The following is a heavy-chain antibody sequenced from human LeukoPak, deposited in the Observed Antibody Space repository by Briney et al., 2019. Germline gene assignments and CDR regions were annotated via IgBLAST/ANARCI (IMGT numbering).Heavy chain of an antibody. V-gene: IGHV4-4*07. Sequence: SETLSLTCTVSGGSISSYYWSWIRQPAGKGLEWIGRIYTSGSTNYNPSLKSRVTISVDTSKNQFSLKLSSVTAADTAVYYCARGLPPFRIAARRNYYYYMDVWGKGTTVTVSS. CDR2: IYTSGST. CDR1: GGSISSYY. D-gene: IGHD6-6*01. J-gene: IGHJ6*03. CDR3: ARGLPPFRIAARRNYYYYMDV.